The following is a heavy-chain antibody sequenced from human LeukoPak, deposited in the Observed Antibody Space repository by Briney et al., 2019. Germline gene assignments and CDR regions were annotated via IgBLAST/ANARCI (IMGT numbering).Heavy chain of an antibody. CDR3: AREGYYGSGSPPSLYFDY. V-gene: IGHV3-30-3*01. D-gene: IGHD3-10*01. CDR1: GFTFRNYV. J-gene: IGHJ4*02. Sequence: GRSLRSSCAASGFTFRNYVIHWVRQAPGKGLEWVAVTSSDLNVKLYADSVKGRFTISRDNSRSTLYLQMNSLRPEDTAIYYCAREGYYGSGSPPSLYFDYWGQGTLVTVSS. CDR2: TSSDLNVK.